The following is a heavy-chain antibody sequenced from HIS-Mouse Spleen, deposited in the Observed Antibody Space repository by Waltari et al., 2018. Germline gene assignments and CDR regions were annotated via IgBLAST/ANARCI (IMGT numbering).Heavy chain of an antibody. CDR1: GFSLSNARMG. J-gene: IGHJ3*02. V-gene: IGHV2-26*01. CDR2: IFSNDEK. CDR3: ARAASTWGYYYDSSGETKGDAFDI. D-gene: IGHD3-22*01. Sequence: QVTLKESGPVLVKPTETLTLTCTVSGFSLSNARMGVSWIRQPPGKALEWLAHIFSNDEKSYSTSLKSRLTISKDTSKSQVVLTMTNMDPVDTATYYCARAASTWGYYYDSSGETKGDAFDIWGQGTMVTVSS.